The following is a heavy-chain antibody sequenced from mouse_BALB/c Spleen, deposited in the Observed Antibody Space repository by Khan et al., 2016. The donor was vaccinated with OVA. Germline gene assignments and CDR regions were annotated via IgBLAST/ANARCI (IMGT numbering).Heavy chain of an antibody. V-gene: IGHV14-3*02. D-gene: IGHD2-3*01. CDR3: ARDGYYLYYFDY. CDR2: IDPANGNT. J-gene: IGHJ2*01. CDR1: GFNIKDTY. Sequence: VQLKESGAELVKPGASVKLSCTASGFNIKDTYMHGVKQRPEQGLEWIGRIDPANGNTKYDPKFQGKATITADTSSNTAYLQLSSLTSEDTAVYYCARDGYYLYYFDYGGQGTTLTVSS.